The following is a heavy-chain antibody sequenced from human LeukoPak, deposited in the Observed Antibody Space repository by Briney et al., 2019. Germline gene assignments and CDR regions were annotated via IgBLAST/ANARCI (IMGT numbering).Heavy chain of an antibody. D-gene: IGHD3-22*01. J-gene: IGHJ4*02. Sequence: SGGSLRLSCAASEFTFDSYAMHWVRQAPGKGLEWVAVIWSDGSNKYYADSVKGRFTISRDNSKNTLYLQMNSLRAEDTAVYYCARGYYAGRGHHFEYWGQGTLVTVSS. CDR3: ARGYYAGRGHHFEY. CDR2: IWSDGSNK. CDR1: EFTFDSYA. V-gene: IGHV3-33*08.